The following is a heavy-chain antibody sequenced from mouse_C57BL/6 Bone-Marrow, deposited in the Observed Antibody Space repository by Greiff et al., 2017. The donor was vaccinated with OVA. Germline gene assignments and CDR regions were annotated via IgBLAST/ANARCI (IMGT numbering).Heavy chain of an antibody. CDR2: IYPRDGSN. CDR3: AIEGHYSSCFAY. V-gene: IGHV1-85*01. CDR1: GYTFTSYD. Sequence: QVQLQQSGPELVKPGASVKLSCKASGYTFTSYDIHWVKQRPGQGLEWIGWIYPRDGSNKYNEKFKGKATLTVDTSSSTAYMELHSLPSEDSAVYCCAIEGHYSSCFAYWGQGTLVTVSA. D-gene: IGHD1-1*01. J-gene: IGHJ3*01.